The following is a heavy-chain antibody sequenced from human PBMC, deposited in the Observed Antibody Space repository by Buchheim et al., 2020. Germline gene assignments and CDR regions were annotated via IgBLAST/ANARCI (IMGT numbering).Heavy chain of an antibody. J-gene: IGHJ4*02. D-gene: IGHD5-24*01. V-gene: IGHV3-48*03. CDR2: ISSSGSTI. Sequence: EVQLVESGGGLVQPGGSLRLSCAASGFTFSSYEMNWARQAPGKGLEWVSYISSSGSTIYYADSVKGRFTISRDNAKNSLYLQMNSLRAEDTAVYYCARERRDGYNSYYFDYWGQGTL. CDR3: ARERRDGYNSYYFDY. CDR1: GFTFSSYE.